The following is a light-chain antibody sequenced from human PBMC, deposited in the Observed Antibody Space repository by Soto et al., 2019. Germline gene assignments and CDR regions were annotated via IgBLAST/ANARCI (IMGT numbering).Light chain of an antibody. J-gene: IGKJ1*01. V-gene: IGKV3-11*01. CDR3: HQRRSWPRT. CDR1: QTVGSR. Sequence: IVLTQSPATLSSSPGERATLSCRASQTVGSRLAWYQHKPGQAPRLLIYDSSNRATGIPARFSGSGSGTDFTLTISSLEPEDFAVYYCHQRRSWPRTFGQGTKVDIK. CDR2: DSS.